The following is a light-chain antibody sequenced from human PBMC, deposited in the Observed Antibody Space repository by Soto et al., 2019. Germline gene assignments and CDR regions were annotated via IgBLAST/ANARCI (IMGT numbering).Light chain of an antibody. CDR2: AAS. J-gene: IGKJ5*01. V-gene: IGKV3-20*01. Sequence: EIVLTQSPGPLSLSPGEKATPSCRASQSVSASYLAWYQQKPGQAPRLLIYAASSRATGIPDRFSGSGSGTDYTLTVSRLEPEDFAVYYCQQYGSSPAITFGQGTRLEI. CDR1: QSVSASY. CDR3: QQYGSSPAIT.